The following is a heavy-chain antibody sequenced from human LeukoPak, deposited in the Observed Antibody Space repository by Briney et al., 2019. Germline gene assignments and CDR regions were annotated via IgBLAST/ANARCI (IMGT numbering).Heavy chain of an antibody. D-gene: IGHD2/OR15-2a*01. J-gene: IGHJ2*01. Sequence: ASVKVSCKASGYTFTGYYMHWVRQAPGQGLEWMGRINPNSGGTNYAQKFQGRVTMTRDTSISTAYMELSRLRSDDTAVYYCARLSLSGRSYLSFDLWGRGTLVTVSS. CDR1: GYTFTGYY. CDR3: ARLSLSGRSYLSFDL. V-gene: IGHV1-2*06. CDR2: INPNSGGT.